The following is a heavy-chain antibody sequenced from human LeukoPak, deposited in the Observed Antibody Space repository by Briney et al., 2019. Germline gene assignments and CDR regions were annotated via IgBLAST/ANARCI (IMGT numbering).Heavy chain of an antibody. CDR2: IDGSGRYT. CDR3: AKRDSSGSYPYYLDS. J-gene: IGHJ4*02. V-gene: IGHV3-23*01. Sequence: GGSLRLSCAASGFTFSTHAMSWVRLAQGEGLEWVSAIDGSGRYTFYAGSVKGRFTTSRDNSKNTLYLQMDSLRAEDTAAYYCAKRDSSGSYPYYLDSWGQGTLVTVSS. D-gene: IGHD3-22*01. CDR1: GFTFSTHA.